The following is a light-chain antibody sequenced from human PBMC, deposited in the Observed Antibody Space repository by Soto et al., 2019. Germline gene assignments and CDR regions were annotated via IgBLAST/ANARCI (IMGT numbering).Light chain of an antibody. Sequence: QSALTQAASVSGSPGQSITISCTGTSSDIGGSDYVSWYQKHPGKAPKVIIYEVSDRPSGVSDRFSGSKSGNTASLTISGLQPEDEADYYCSSYVTSGTLVFGGGTKLTVL. CDR3: SSYVTSGTLV. CDR2: EVS. J-gene: IGLJ3*02. V-gene: IGLV2-14*01. CDR1: SSDIGGSDY.